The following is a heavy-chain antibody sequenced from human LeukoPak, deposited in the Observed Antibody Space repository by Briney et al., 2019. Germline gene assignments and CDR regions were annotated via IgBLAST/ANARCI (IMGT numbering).Heavy chain of an antibody. D-gene: IGHD6-19*01. CDR1: GFTFSSYS. Sequence: PGGSLRLSCAASGFTFSSYSMNWVRQAPGKGLEWVSSISSSSSYIYYADSVKGRFTISRDNAKNSLYLQMNSLRAEDTAVCYCARRGYNSGSQFDYWGQGTLVTVSS. CDR3: ARRGYNSGSQFDY. CDR2: ISSSSSYI. J-gene: IGHJ4*02. V-gene: IGHV3-21*01.